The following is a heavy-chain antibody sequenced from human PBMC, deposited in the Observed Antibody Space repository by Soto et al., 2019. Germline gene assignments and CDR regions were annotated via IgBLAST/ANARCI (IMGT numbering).Heavy chain of an antibody. Sequence: SETLSLTCTVSAGSISSGGYYWTWIRQHPGQGLEWIGYIHYSGTTYYNPSLKSRVLISVDTSKNQFSLKLSSVTAADTAVYYCAKYSSSSEEGYFDYWGQGTLVTVSS. J-gene: IGHJ4*02. D-gene: IGHD6-6*01. CDR2: IHYSGTT. CDR1: AGSISSGGYY. V-gene: IGHV4-31*03. CDR3: AKYSSSSEEGYFDY.